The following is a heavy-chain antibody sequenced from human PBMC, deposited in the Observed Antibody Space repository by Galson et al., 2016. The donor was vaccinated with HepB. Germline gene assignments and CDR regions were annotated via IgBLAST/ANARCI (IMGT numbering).Heavy chain of an antibody. CDR2: ISGSSSSL. D-gene: IGHD2-21*02. CDR1: EFNFKNYI. J-gene: IGHJ3*02. CDR3: VRGAPRSNCGGDCYLDAFEI. V-gene: IGHV3-21*01. Sequence: SLRLSCAASEFNFKNYIMNWVRQAPGKGLEWVSSISGSSSSLLYADAVRGRFPISRDNVKNSLFLQMDSLRVEDTAVYYCVRGAPRSNCGGDCYLDAFEIWAQGTMVIVSS.